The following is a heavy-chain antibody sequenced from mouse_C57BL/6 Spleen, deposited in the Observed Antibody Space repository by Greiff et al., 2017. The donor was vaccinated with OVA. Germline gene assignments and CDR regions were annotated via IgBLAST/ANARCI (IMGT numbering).Heavy chain of an antibody. CDR3: GRHSSPGAMDY. CDR2: IWSDGST. Sequence: QVQLQQSGPGLVAPSQSLSITCTVSGFSLTSYGVHWVRQPPGKGLEWLVVIWSDGSTTYNSALKSRLSLSKDNSKNQVFLKMNRLQTDDTARYYCGRHSSPGAMDYWGQGTSVTVSS. CDR1: GFSLTSYG. D-gene: IGHD1-1*01. J-gene: IGHJ4*01. V-gene: IGHV2-6-1*01.